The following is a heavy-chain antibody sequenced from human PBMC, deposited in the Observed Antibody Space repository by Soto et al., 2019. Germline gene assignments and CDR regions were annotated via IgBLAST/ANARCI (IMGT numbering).Heavy chain of an antibody. CDR3: GGDGAATSTGFDY. CDR2: VNPSGDRT. Sequence: QVLLVQSAAEVKEPGASVKLSCKASGYAFSSHYMYWVRQAPGQGLEWMGRVNPSGDRTTYSQKFQGTITMTRDTSTSTFYLEVRSLTSGDMGVYYCGGDGAATSTGFDYWGQGTLVTVSS. D-gene: IGHD4-17*01. V-gene: IGHV1-46*03. CDR1: GYAFSSHY. J-gene: IGHJ4*02.